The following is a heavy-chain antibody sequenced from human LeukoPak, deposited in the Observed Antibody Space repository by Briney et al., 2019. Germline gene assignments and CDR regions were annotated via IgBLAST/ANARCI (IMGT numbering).Heavy chain of an antibody. J-gene: IGHJ4*02. Sequence: SETLSLTCAVSGGSISSGGYSWSWIRQPPGKGLEWIGYIYYSGSTYYNPSLKSRVTISVDTSKNQFSLKLSSVTAADTAVYYCVTSLFYENNYFDYWGQGTLVTVSS. V-gene: IGHV4-30-4*07. D-gene: IGHD3-3*01. CDR2: IYYSGST. CDR1: GGSISSGGYS. CDR3: VTSLFYENNYFDY.